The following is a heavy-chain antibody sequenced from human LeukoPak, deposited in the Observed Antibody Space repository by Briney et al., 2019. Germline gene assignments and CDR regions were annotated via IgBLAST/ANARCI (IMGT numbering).Heavy chain of an antibody. CDR2: IYYSGST. Sequence: PSETLSLTCAVSGGSISSGVYSWSWIRQPPGKGLEWIGYIYYSGSTYYNPSLKSRVTISVDTSKNQSSLKLSSVTAADTAVYYCARGGAVAGPDWGDAFDIWGQGTMVTVSS. V-gene: IGHV4-30-4*07. D-gene: IGHD6-13*01. CDR1: GGSISSGVYS. CDR3: ARGGAVAGPDWGDAFDI. J-gene: IGHJ3*02.